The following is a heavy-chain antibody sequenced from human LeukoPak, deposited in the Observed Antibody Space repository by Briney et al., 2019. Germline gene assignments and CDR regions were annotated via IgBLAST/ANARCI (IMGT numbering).Heavy chain of an antibody. CDR3: ATAGIYSVGDACSSGWDDSFDI. CDR1: GFTFRASA. D-gene: IGHD6-19*01. J-gene: IGHJ3*02. Sequence: PGGSLRLSCAASGFTFRASAMHWVRQASGKGLEWVGRIRSRPKNYTTAYAASVKGRFTISRDDSKNTAYLQMNSLKTEDTALYYCATAGIYSVGDACSSGWDDSFDIWGQGTMVTVSS. CDR2: IRSRPKNYTT. V-gene: IGHV3-73*01.